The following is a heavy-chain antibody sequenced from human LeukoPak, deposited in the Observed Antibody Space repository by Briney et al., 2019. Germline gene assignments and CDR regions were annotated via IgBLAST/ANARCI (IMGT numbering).Heavy chain of an antibody. D-gene: IGHD3-10*01. CDR1: GFTFSSYG. CDR2: ISYDGSNK. CDR3: AKVVPEGVSGSPLGYFDY. V-gene: IGHV3-30*18. Sequence: PGGSLRLSCAASGFTFSSYGMHWVRQAPGKGLEWVAVISYDGSNKYYADSVKGRFTISRDNSKNTLYLQMNSLRAEDTAVYYCAKVVPEGVSGSPLGYFDYWGQGTLVTVSS. J-gene: IGHJ4*02.